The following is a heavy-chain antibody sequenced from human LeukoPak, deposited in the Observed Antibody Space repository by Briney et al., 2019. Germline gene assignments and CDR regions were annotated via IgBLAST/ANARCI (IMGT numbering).Heavy chain of an antibody. CDR2: IYYSGST. CDR1: GGSISSYY. V-gene: IGHV4-59*01. CDR3: ARDERMVGSGSYGYYYGMDV. D-gene: IGHD1-26*01. Sequence: SETLSLTCTVSGGSISSYYWSWIRQPPGKGLEWIGYIYYSGSTNYNPSLKSRVTISVDTSKNQFSLKLSSVTAADTAVYYCARDERMVGSGSYGYYYGMDVWGQGTTVTVSS. J-gene: IGHJ6*02.